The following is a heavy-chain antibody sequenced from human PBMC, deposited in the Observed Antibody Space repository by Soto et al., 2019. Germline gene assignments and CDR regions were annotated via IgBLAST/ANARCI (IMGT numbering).Heavy chain of an antibody. CDR3: AKWDLTTRPVQSPAFGGGMDV. CDR2: IHPGDSDI. J-gene: IGHJ6*02. D-gene: IGHD4-4*01. CDR1: GYSFASYY. Sequence: PGESLKISCQGSGYSFASYYIAWVRQMPGKGLEWMGIIHPGDSDIRHSPSFQDQVTITADESINTAYLHWSSLKASDTAMYYCAKWDLTTRPVQSPAFGGGMDVWGQGTTVTVSS. V-gene: IGHV5-51*01.